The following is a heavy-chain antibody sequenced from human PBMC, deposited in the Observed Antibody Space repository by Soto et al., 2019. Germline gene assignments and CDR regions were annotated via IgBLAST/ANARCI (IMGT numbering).Heavy chain of an antibody. CDR2: IWYDGSNK. V-gene: IGHV3-30*02. CDR1: GFPFSSYG. Sequence: PGGSLRLSCAASGFPFSSYGMHWVRQAPGKGLDWVGVIWYDGSNKDYADSVKGRFTISRDNSKNTLYLQMNSLRAEDTAVYYCAKGLWLADDYWGQGTLVTVSS. D-gene: IGHD6-19*01. J-gene: IGHJ4*02. CDR3: AKGLWLADDY.